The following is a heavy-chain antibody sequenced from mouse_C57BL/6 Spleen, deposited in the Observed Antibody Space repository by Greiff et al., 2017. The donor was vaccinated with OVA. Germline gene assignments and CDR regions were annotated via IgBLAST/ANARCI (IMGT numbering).Heavy chain of an antibody. V-gene: IGHV1-53*01. CDR1: GYTFTSYW. D-gene: IGHD4-1*01. CDR3: EREGSGRRYYYAMDY. CDR2: INPSNGGT. J-gene: IGHJ4*01. Sequence: QVQLQQPGTELVKPGASVKLSCKASGYTFTSYWMHWVKQRPGQGLEWIGNINPSNGGTNYNEKFKSKATLTVDKSSSTAYMQLSSLTSEDSAVYYCEREGSGRRYYYAMDYWGQGTSVTVSS.